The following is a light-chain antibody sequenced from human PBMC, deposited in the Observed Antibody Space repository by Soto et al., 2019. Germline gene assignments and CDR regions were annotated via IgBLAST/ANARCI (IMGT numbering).Light chain of an antibody. CDR3: HQYYSSPWT. CDR2: WAS. CDR1: QGVLYRSNNKTY. Sequence: VMTQSPDSLAVSLGERATINCKSSQGVLYRSNNKTYLAWYQQKPGQPPRLLIYWASTRESGVPDRFSGSGSGTDFTLTISSLQAEDVAIYFCHQYYSSPWTFGQGTKVEVK. J-gene: IGKJ1*01. V-gene: IGKV4-1*01.